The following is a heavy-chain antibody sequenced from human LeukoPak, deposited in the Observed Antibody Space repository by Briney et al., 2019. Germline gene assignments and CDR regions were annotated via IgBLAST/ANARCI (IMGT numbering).Heavy chain of an antibody. CDR3: AKGLGNYFDH. J-gene: IGHJ4*02. V-gene: IGHV3-30*02. CDR2: IRYDGSNK. CDR1: GFIFSSYG. D-gene: IGHD7-27*01. Sequence: GGSLRLSCAASGFIFSSYGMHWVRQAPGKGLEWVSFIRYDGSNKYYGDAVRGRFTISRDNSKNTLYLQMDSLRPEDTAVYYCAKGLGNYFDHWGQGTLVTVPS.